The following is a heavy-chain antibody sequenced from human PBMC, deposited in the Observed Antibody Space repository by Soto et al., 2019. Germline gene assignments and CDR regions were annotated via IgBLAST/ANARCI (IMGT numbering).Heavy chain of an antibody. Sequence: QVQLVQSGAEVKKPGSSVKVSCEAPGGTFDHAAITWVRQAPGQGLEWVGGINPMFNSPHYAQKFQGRVTITADAVTSTAFMELRGLTSDDTAVYYCARQIFAADYWGQGTLLVVSS. D-gene: IGHD3-9*01. CDR3: ARQIFAADY. CDR2: INPMFNSP. J-gene: IGHJ4*02. CDR1: GGTFDHAA. V-gene: IGHV1-69*01.